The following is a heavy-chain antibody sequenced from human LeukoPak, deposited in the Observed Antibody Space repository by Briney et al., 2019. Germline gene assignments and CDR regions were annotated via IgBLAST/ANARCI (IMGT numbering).Heavy chain of an antibody. V-gene: IGHV1-69*05. CDR2: IIPIFGTA. CDR3: ARSFTDNFFFEN. D-gene: IGHD1-1*01. Sequence: SVKVSCKASGGTFSSYAISWVRQAPGQGLEWMGGIIPIFGTANYAQKFQGRVTITTDESTSTAYMELSSLRSEDTAVYYCARSFTDNFFFENWGQGTLVTVSS. CDR1: GGTFSSYA. J-gene: IGHJ4*02.